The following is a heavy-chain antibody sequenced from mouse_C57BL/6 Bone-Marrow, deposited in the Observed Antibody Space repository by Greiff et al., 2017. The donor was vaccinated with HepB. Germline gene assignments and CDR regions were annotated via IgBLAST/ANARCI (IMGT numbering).Heavy chain of an antibody. V-gene: IGHV5-9-1*02. CDR2: ISSGGDYI. CDR3: TREMRYYYGSCFAY. D-gene: IGHD1-1*01. CDR1: GFTFSSYA. J-gene: IGHJ3*01. Sequence: EVKLVESGEGLVKPGGSLKLSCAASGFTFSSYAMSWVRQTPEKRLEWVAYISSGGDYIYYADTVKGRFTISRDNARNTLYLQMSSLKSEDTAMYYCTREMRYYYGSCFAYWGQGTLVTVSA.